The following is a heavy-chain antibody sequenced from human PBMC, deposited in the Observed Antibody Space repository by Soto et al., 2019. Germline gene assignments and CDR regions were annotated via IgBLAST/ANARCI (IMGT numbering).Heavy chain of an antibody. V-gene: IGHV1-3*01. CDR3: ARSPLYYYDSRAFDY. D-gene: IGHD3-22*01. J-gene: IGHJ4*02. CDR1: GYTFTSYA. CDR2: INAGNGNT. Sequence: ASVKVSCKASGYTFTSYAMHWVRQAPGQRLEWMGWINAGNGNTKYSQKFQGRVTITRDTSASTAYMELSSLRSEDTAVYYCARSPLYYYDSRAFDYWGQGTLVT.